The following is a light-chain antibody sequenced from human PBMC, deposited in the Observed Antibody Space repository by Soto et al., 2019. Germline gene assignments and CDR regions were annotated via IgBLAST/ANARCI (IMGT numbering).Light chain of an antibody. V-gene: IGLV2-14*01. Sequence: QSALAQPASVSGSPGQSITISYTGTSSDVGGYNYVSWYQQHPGKAPKLMIYEVSNRPSGVSNRFSGSKSGNTASLTISGLQAEDEADYYCQSYDSTLSARYVFGTGTKVTVL. CDR1: SSDVGGYNY. CDR2: EVS. CDR3: QSYDSTLSARYV. J-gene: IGLJ1*01.